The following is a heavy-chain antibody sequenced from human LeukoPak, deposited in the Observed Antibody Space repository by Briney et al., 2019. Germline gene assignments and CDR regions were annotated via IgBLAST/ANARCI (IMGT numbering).Heavy chain of an antibody. CDR1: GGSISSYY. D-gene: IGHD4-17*01. CDR2: IYYSGST. V-gene: IGHV4-59*01. J-gene: IGHJ3*02. Sequence: SETLSLTCTVSGGSISSYYWSWIRQPPGKGPEWIGYIYYSGSTNYNPSLKSRVTISVDTSKNQFSLKLSSVTAADTAVYYCARHDYGDRGYAFDIWGQGTMVTVSS. CDR3: ARHDYGDRGYAFDI.